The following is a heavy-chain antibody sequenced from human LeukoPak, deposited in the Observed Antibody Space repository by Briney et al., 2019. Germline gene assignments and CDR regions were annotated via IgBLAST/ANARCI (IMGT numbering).Heavy chain of an antibody. CDR1: GFTFSSYG. D-gene: IGHD3-3*01. J-gene: IGHJ4*02. V-gene: IGHV3-30*02. Sequence: GGSLRLSCAASGFTFSSYGMHWVRQAPGKGLEWMAFIRYDGSNKYYADFVKGRFTISKDNSKNTLYLQMNSLRAEDTAVYYCAKDTIFGELGYWGQGTLVTVSS. CDR3: AKDTIFGELGY. CDR2: IRYDGSNK.